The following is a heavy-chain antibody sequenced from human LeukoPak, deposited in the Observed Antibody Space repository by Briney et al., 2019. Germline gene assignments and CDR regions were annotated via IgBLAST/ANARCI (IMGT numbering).Heavy chain of an antibody. CDR1: GFTFGDYA. CDR3: TRDRSFAFDV. J-gene: IGHJ3*01. V-gene: IGHV3-49*04. Sequence: GGSLRLSCAASGFTFGDYAMSWVRQAPGKGLEWVGFIRSKAYGGTTEYVASVKGRFTISRDDSKSIAYLQMNSLKTEDTAVYYCTRDRSFAFDVWGQGTMVTVSS. CDR2: IRSKAYGGTT.